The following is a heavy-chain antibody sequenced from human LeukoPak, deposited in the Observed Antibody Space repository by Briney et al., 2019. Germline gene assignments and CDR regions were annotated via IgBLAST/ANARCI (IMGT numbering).Heavy chain of an antibody. CDR1: GYTFTGYY. D-gene: IGHD3-22*01. CDR2: INPNSGGA. Sequence: GASVKVSCKASGYTFTGYYMHWVRQAPGQGLEWMGWINPNSGGANYAQKFQGRVTMTRDTSISTAYMELSRLRSDDTAVYYCARSLTMIVVALGYWGQGTLVTVSS. CDR3: ARSLTMIVVALGY. V-gene: IGHV1-2*02. J-gene: IGHJ4*02.